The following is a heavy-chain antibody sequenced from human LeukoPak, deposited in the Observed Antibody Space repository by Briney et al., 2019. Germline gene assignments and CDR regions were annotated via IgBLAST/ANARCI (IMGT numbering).Heavy chain of an antibody. CDR3: ARDNRGRSDY. J-gene: IGHJ4*02. CDR1: GGSISSYY. D-gene: IGHD1-14*01. V-gene: IGHV4-59*01. Sequence: SETLSLTCTVSGGSISSYYWSWIRQPPGKGLEWIGCIYYSGSTDYNPSLKSRDTISVDTSKNQFSLKLSSVTAADTAVYYCARDNRGRSDYWGQGTLVTVSS. CDR2: IYYSGST.